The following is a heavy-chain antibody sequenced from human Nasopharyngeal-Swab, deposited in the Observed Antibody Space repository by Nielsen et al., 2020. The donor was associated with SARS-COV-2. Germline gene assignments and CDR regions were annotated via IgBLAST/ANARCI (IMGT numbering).Heavy chain of an antibody. CDR3: ASVTYYDFWSGYLNYGMDV. J-gene: IGHJ6*02. D-gene: IGHD3-3*01. Sequence: SETLSLTCTVSGGSISSSSYYWSWIRQPPGKGLEWIGSIYYSGSTYYNPSLKSRVTISVDTSKNQFSLKLSSVTAADTAVYYCASVTYYDFWSGYLNYGMDVWGQGTTVTVSS. V-gene: IGHV4-39*01. CDR2: IYYSGST. CDR1: GGSISSSSYY.